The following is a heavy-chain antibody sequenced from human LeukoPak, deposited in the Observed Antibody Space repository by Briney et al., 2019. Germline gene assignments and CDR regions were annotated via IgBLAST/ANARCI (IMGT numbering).Heavy chain of an antibody. CDR2: ISSDGSIT. Sequence: GGSLRLSCAASGFTFRSYWMQWVRQVPGKGLVWVSRISSDGSITRNADSVKGRFTISRDNAKNTLYLQMNSLRAEDTAVYYCARDGAWPGPACDYWGQGTLVTVSS. J-gene: IGHJ4*02. CDR3: ARDGAWPGPACDY. D-gene: IGHD3-16*01. CDR1: GFTFRSYW. V-gene: IGHV3-74*01.